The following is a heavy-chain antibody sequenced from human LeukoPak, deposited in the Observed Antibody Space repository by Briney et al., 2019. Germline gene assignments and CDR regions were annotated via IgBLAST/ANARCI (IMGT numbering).Heavy chain of an antibody. CDR2: ISGSGGST. V-gene: IGHV3-23*01. CDR3: AKMRWATRGYFDY. D-gene: IGHD2-15*01. Sequence: GGSMRLSCAVSGFTFSSYAMSWVRQAAGKGMEWVSAISGSGGSTYYADSGEGRFTISRDNSKHTPYLQMNSLRAEGTAVYYCAKMRWATRGYFDYWGQGTLVTVSS. J-gene: IGHJ4*02. CDR1: GFTFSSYA.